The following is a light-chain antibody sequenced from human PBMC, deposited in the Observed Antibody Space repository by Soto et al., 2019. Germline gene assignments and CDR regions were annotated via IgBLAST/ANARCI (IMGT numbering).Light chain of an antibody. Sequence: DIQMTHSPSSLSASVGDRVTTTCRASQSISSYLSWYQQKPGKAPKLLIYAASSLQSGVPSRFSGSGSGTDFTLTISSLQPEDFATYYCQQSYSAPFTFGPGTKVDIK. CDR3: QQSYSAPFT. CDR1: QSISSY. J-gene: IGKJ3*01. CDR2: AAS. V-gene: IGKV1-39*01.